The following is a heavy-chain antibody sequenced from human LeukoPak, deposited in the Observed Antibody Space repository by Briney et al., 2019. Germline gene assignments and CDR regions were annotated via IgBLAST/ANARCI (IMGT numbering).Heavy chain of an antibody. Sequence: HPGRSLRLSCAASGFTFSSYGVHWVRQAPGNGLEWVAVIWYDGSNKYYADSVKGRFTISRDNSKNTLYLQMNSLRAEDTAVYYCARDRDSGYSYGSIHYYYGMDVWGQGTTVTVSS. J-gene: IGHJ6*02. CDR1: GFTFSSYG. V-gene: IGHV3-33*01. CDR2: IWYDGSNK. CDR3: ARDRDSGYSYGSIHYYYGMDV. D-gene: IGHD5-18*01.